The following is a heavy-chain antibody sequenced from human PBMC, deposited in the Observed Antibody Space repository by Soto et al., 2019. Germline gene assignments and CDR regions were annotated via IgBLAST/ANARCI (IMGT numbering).Heavy chain of an antibody. CDR3: ARWSYLDY. V-gene: IGHV3-23*01. CDR1: VFSFGSYA. D-gene: IGHD3-3*01. CDR2: ISGSDGKT. Sequence: LRLSCASSVFSFGSYALSWVRQAPGKGLEWVSTISGSDGKTFYADSVKGRFSISRDTSQSTLYLQMNSLRADDTAMYYCARWSYLDYWGQGTRVTVSS. J-gene: IGHJ4*02.